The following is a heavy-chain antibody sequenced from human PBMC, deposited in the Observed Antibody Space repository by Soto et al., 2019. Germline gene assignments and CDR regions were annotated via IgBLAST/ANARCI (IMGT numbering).Heavy chain of an antibody. D-gene: IGHD3-22*01. J-gene: IGHJ3*02. Sequence: SETLSLTCAAYGGSFSGYYWSWIRQPPGKGLEWIGEINHSGSTNYNPSLKSRVTISVDTSKNQFSLKLSSVTAADTAVYYCARVWSSGYLPGAFDIWGQGTMVTVSS. CDR2: INHSGST. V-gene: IGHV4-34*01. CDR1: GGSFSGYY. CDR3: ARVWSSGYLPGAFDI.